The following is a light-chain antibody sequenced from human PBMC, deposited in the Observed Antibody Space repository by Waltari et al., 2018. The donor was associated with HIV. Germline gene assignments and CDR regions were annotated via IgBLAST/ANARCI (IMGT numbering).Light chain of an antibody. J-gene: IGLJ3*02. CDR2: EGY. CDR3: YSTDSSGKGV. V-gene: IGLV3-10*01. Sequence: SYELTQAPSVSVSPGQTARITCSGPILPYKYPFWDQQKSGQAPVAVIYEGYKRPSGIPERFSGSMSGTTATLTITGAQVDDEGDYYCYSTDSSGKGVFGGGTKLTVV. CDR1: ILPYKY.